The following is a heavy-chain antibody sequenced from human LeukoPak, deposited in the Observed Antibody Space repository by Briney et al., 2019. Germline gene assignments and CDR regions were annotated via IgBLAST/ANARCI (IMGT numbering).Heavy chain of an antibody. D-gene: IGHD3-10*01. CDR2: IYYSGST. CDR1: GGSISSYY. J-gene: IGHJ5*02. V-gene: IGHV4-59*08. CDR3: ARENTYYYGSGSSARHWFDP. Sequence: SETLSLTCTVSGGSISSYYWSWIRQPPGKGLEWIGYIYYSGSTNYNPSLKSRVTISVDTSKNQFSLKLSSVTAADTAVYYCARENTYYYGSGSSARHWFDPWGQGTLVTVSS.